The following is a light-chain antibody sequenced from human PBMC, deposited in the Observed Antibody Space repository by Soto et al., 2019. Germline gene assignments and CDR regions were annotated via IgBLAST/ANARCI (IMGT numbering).Light chain of an antibody. J-gene: IGLJ2*01. V-gene: IGLV1-47*01. CDR2: KYN. CDR3: AAWDDSLSGHVV. Sequence: QSVLTQPPSASGTPGQRVTISCSGAGSNIGSNYVSWCQQLPGTAPKLLIYKYNQRPSGVPDRFSGSKSGTSASLAISGLRSEDEADYYCAAWDDSLSGHVVFGGGTQLTVL. CDR1: GSNIGSNY.